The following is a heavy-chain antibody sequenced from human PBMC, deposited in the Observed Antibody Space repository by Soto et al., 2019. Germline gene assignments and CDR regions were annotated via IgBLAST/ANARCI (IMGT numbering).Heavy chain of an antibody. J-gene: IGHJ4*02. Sequence: EVRLLDSGGGLVKPGGSLRLSCATSGLTFSNYAMSWVRLAPGGGLEWVSSMSGSSSTTYYADSVRGRFTISRDRSKNTLYQQMSSLRAEDTALYYCAKNQERELPRVIDFWGQGTLVTVSS. CDR3: AKNQERELPRVIDF. D-gene: IGHD1-7*01. CDR2: MSGSSSTT. CDR1: GLTFSNYA. V-gene: IGHV3-23*01.